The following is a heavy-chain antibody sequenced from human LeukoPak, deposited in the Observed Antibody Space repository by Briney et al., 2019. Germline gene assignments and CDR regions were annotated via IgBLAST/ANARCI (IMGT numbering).Heavy chain of an antibody. J-gene: IGHJ6*02. CDR3: AGASGSGILVYGMDV. V-gene: IGHV4-34*01. D-gene: IGHD3-10*01. Sequence: PSETLSLTCAVYGGSFSGYYWSWIRQPPGKGLEWIGEINHSGSTNYNPSLKSRVTISVDTSKNQFSLKLSSVTAADTAVYYCAGASGSGILVYGMDVWGQGTTVTVSS. CDR2: INHSGST. CDR1: GGSFSGYY.